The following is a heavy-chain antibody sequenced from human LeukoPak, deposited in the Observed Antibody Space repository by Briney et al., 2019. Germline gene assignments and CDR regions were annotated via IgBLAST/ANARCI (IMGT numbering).Heavy chain of an antibody. CDR3: ATAVADNFDY. CDR2: INHSGST. CDR1: GGSFSGYY. Sequence: SETLSLTCAVYGGSFSGYYWSWIRQPPGKGLEWIGEINHSGSTNYNPSFKSRVTISVDTSKNQFSLKLSSVTAADTAVYYCATAVADNFDYWGQGTLVTVSS. J-gene: IGHJ4*02. D-gene: IGHD6-19*01. V-gene: IGHV4-34*01.